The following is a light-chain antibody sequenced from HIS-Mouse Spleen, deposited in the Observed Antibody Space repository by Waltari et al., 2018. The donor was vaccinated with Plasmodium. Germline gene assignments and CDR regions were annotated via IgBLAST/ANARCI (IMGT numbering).Light chain of an antibody. CDR3: YSTDSSGNHRV. J-gene: IGLJ3*02. V-gene: IGLV3-10*01. CDR1: ALPKKS. CDR2: EDS. Sequence: SYELTQPPSVSVSPGQTARITCSGDALPKKSAYWYQQKSGKAPVLVIYEDSKRPSGSPERFSGSIAGTMATLTISGAQVEDEADYYCYSTDSSGNHRVFGGGTKLTVL.